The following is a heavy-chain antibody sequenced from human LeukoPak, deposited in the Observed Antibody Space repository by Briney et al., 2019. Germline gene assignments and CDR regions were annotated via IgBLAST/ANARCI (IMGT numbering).Heavy chain of an antibody. D-gene: IGHD6-13*01. Sequence: GGSLRLSCAASGFTFNSYPMNWVRQAPGRGLEWVSFISTSSSYIYYADSVKGRFTVSRDNAKNSLYLQMNSLSPEDTAVYYCARGGSSWYYFDYWGQGTLVTVSS. CDR1: GFTFNSYP. V-gene: IGHV3-21*01. CDR3: ARGGSSWYYFDY. CDR2: ISTSSSYI. J-gene: IGHJ4*02.